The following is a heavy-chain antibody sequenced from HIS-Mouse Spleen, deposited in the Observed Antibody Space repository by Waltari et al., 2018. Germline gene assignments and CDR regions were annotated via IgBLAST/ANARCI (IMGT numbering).Heavy chain of an antibody. Sequence: EVQLVESGGGLVQPGGSLRLSCAASGFTFSSYSMNWVRQAPGKGLEWVSYISSSSSTIYYADSVKGRFTISRDNAKNSLYLQMNSLRAEDTAVYYCARGPTIVGATNGDYWGQGTLVTVSS. D-gene: IGHD1-26*01. CDR2: ISSSSSTI. J-gene: IGHJ4*02. CDR1: GFTFSSYS. V-gene: IGHV3-48*01. CDR3: ARGPTIVGATNGDY.